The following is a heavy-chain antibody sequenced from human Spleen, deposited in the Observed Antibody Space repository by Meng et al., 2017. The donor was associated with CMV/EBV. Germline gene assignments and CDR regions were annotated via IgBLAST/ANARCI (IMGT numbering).Heavy chain of an antibody. CDR3: ARPFYDFWSGYYDPAVDY. CDR1: GFTFSIYA. Sequence: GESLKISCAASGFTFSIYAMHWVRQAPGKGLQWVAVISYDGSNKYYADSVKGRFTISRDNSKNTLYLQMNSLRAEDTAVYYCARPFYDFWSGYYDPAVDYWGQGTLVTVSS. D-gene: IGHD3-3*01. CDR2: ISYDGSNK. J-gene: IGHJ4*02. V-gene: IGHV3-30*04.